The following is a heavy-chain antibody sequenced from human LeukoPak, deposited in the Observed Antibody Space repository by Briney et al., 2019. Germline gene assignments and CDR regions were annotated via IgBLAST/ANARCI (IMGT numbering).Heavy chain of an antibody. D-gene: IGHD3-16*01. J-gene: IGHJ3*02. V-gene: IGHV5-51*01. CDR2: YPGDSDT. CDR3: ARLIIGGSGENGFDI. CDR1: GYSFTSYW. Sequence: GESLKISCKGSGYSFTSYWIAWVRQMPGEGLEWMGMYPGDSDTRYSPSFQGQVTISADKSINTAYLQWSSLKASDTAMYYCARLIIGGSGENGFDIWGQGTMVTVSS.